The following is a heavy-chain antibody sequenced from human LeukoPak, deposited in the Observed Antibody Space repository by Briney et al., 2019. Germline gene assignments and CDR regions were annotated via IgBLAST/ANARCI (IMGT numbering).Heavy chain of an antibody. J-gene: IGHJ4*02. CDR1: GFTFSASP. CDR2: ITGTHAT. V-gene: IGHV3-73*01. Sequence: GGSLRLSCTASGFTFSASPIHWVRQASGKGLEWVGRITGTHATAYAASVKGRFTISKDDSKSTTYLQMNSLETEDTAVYYCAKGHTGYSGYDVRFDYWGQGTLVTVSS. D-gene: IGHD5-12*01. CDR3: AKGHTGYSGYDVRFDY.